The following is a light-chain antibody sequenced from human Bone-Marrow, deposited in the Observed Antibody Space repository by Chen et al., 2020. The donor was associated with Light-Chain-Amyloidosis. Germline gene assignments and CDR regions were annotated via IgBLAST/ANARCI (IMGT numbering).Light chain of an antibody. Sequence: SYELTQPPSVSVSPGQTARITCSGDDLPTKYAYWYQQKPGQAPVLVIHRDTERPSGISERFSGSSAGKTATLTISGVQAEDEADYNCQSEDSSGTYEVRFGGGTKLTVL. CDR2: RDT. CDR3: QSEDSSGTYEVR. CDR1: DLPTKY. J-gene: IGLJ2*01. V-gene: IGLV3-25*03.